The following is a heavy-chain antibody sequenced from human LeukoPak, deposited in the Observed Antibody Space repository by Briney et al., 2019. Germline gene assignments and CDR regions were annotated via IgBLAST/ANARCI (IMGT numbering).Heavy chain of an antibody. V-gene: IGHV4-38-2*01. CDR3: ARSLWQNRGFDY. J-gene: IGHJ4*02. CDR2: IYHSGST. CDR1: GFSFSSGDY. Sequence: SGTLSLPSAASGFSFSSGDYWGWIRPPPGKGREWIGSIYHSGSTYYNPSLKSRVTISVDTSKNQFSLKLSSVTAADTAVYYCARSLWQNRGFDYWGQGTLVTVSS. D-gene: IGHD1-14*01.